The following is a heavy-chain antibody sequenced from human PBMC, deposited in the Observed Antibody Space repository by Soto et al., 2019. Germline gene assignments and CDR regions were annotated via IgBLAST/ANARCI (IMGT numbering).Heavy chain of an antibody. V-gene: IGHV4-4*02. J-gene: IGHJ3*02. D-gene: IGHD2-15*01. CDR2: IYHSGST. CDR1: GGSISSSNW. Sequence: SSETLSLTCAVSGGSISSSNWWSWVRQPPGKGLEWIGEIYHSGSTNYNPSLKSRVTISVDKSKNQFSLKLSSVTAADTAVYYCARDLAVPCSGGSCYESSDAFDIWGQGTMVTVSS. CDR3: ARDLAVPCSGGSCYESSDAFDI.